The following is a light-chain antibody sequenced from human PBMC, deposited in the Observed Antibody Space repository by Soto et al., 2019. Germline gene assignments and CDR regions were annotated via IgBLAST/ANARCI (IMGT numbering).Light chain of an antibody. J-gene: IGKJ1*01. CDR2: GAS. V-gene: IGKV3-20*01. CDR1: QTVTNNY. Sequence: EVVLTQSPGTLSLSPGERATLSCRASQTVTNNYLSWYQHKPGQAPRLLIYGASNRATGIPDRFSGTGSGTDFTPTISRLEPEDFAVYYWQQFDSPRWTSWTVGQGTKVEIK. CDR3: QQFDSPRWTSWT.